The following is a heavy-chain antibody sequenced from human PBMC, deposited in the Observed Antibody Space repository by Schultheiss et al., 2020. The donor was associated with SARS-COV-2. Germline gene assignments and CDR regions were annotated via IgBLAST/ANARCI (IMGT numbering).Heavy chain of an antibody. Sequence: SVKVSCKASGGTFSSYAISWVRQAPGQGLEWMGGIIPIFGTANYAQKFQGRVTMTRNTSISTAYMELSSLRSEDTAVYYCARDLTYYYDSSGYYYGVVVGDDAFDIWGQGTMVTVSS. V-gene: IGHV1-69*05. J-gene: IGHJ3*02. D-gene: IGHD3-22*01. CDR1: GGTFSSYA. CDR2: IIPIFGTA. CDR3: ARDLTYYYDSSGYYYGVVVGDDAFDI.